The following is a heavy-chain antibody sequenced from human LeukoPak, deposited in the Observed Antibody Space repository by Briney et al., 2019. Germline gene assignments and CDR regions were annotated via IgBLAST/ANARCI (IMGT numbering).Heavy chain of an antibody. CDR3: ARDFDMGITPGDDFDF. Sequence: GGSLRLSCAASGFTFSKYWMHWVRHTPGEGLVWVSRIKEDGTYTSYADSVKGRFTISRDNARNTVFLQMNSLRAEDTAVYYCARDFDMGITPGDDFDFWGQGTLVTVSS. V-gene: IGHV3-74*01. J-gene: IGHJ4*02. CDR2: IKEDGTYT. CDR1: GFTFSKYW. D-gene: IGHD3-9*01.